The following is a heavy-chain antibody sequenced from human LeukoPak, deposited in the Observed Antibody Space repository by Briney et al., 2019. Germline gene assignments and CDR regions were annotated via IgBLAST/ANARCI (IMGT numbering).Heavy chain of an antibody. J-gene: IGHJ1*01. CDR3: AGRGVVVEAAVQRAEYFHH. CDR1: GGSISSSSYY. D-gene: IGHD2-2*02. Sequence: SETLSLTCTVSGGSISSSSYYWGWIRQPPGKGLEWIGSIYYSGRTYYNPSLKSRVTISVDTSKNQFSLRLSSVTAADTAVYFCAGRGVVVEAAVQRAEYFHHWGQGTLVTVSS. V-gene: IGHV4-39*01. CDR2: IYYSGRT.